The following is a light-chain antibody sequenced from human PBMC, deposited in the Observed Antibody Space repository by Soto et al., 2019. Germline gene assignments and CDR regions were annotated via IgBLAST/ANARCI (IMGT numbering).Light chain of an antibody. CDR1: SNDVGGYDY. V-gene: IGLV2-8*01. CDR3: SSYVGSTNFS. Sequence: QSVLTQPPSASGSPGQSVTISCTGTSNDVGGYDYVSWYQQHPGKAPKLIIFAVTQRPSGVPDRFSGSKSGNTASLTVSGLQPEDEADYFCSSYVGSTNFSFGTGTKVTVL. CDR2: AVT. J-gene: IGLJ1*01.